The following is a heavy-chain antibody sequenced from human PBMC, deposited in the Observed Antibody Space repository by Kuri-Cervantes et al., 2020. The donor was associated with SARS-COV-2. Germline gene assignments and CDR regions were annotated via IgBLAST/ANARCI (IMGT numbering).Heavy chain of an antibody. J-gene: IGHJ4*01. CDR2: IDWDDDK. CDR1: GFSLSTSGMC. V-gene: IGHV2-70*01. Sequence: SGPTLVKPTQTLTLTCTFSGFSLSTSGMCVSWIRQPPGKALEWLALIDWDDDKYYSTSLKTRLTISKDTYKNKVGLTMTNMDPVDTATYYCSRHDFLSGPLDYWGPGTLVTVSS. CDR3: SRHDFLSGPLDY. D-gene: IGHD3-3*01.